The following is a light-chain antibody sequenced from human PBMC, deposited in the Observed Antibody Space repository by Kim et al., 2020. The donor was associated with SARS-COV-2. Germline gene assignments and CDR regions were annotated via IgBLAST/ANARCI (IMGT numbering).Light chain of an antibody. J-gene: IGKJ1*01. CDR1: QSISTY. CDR2: ATF. V-gene: IGKV1-39*01. Sequence: DIQMTQSPSSLSASVGDRVTITCRASQSISTYLTWYQQKPGKAPQLLISATFTLQSAVPSRFSGSGSGTDFTLTISSLQPEDFATYYCQQTNNTPRTFGQGTKVDIK. CDR3: QQTNNTPRT.